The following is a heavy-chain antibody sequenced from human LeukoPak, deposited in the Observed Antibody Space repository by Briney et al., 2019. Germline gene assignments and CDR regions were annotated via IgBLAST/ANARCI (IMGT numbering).Heavy chain of an antibody. V-gene: IGHV3-23*01. J-gene: IGHJ4*02. CDR2: ITSSGGTT. CDR1: GFTISTYA. CDR3: AKEFIAGDGHVDCDS. Sequence: GGSLRLSCAASGFTISTYAMTWVRQAPGKGLEWVSSITSSGGTTYYADSVKGRFTISRDISKNTLYLQMNSLTAEDSAVYYCAKEFIAGDGHVDCDSWGQGTLVTVSS. D-gene: IGHD5-24*01.